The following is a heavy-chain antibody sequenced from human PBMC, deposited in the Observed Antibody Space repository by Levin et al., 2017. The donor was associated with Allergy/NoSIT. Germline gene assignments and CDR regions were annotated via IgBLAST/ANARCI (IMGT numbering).Heavy chain of an antibody. V-gene: IGHV4-59*01. J-gene: IGHJ4*02. D-gene: IGHD3-10*01. CDR3: AREVPIPLWFGEFAGRVIDY. CDR2: IYYSGST. CDR1: GGSISSYY. Sequence: GSLRLSCTVSGGSISSYYWSWIRQPPGKGLEWIGYIYYSGSTNYNPSLKSRVTISVDTSKNQFSLKLSSVTAADTAVYYCAREVPIPLWFGEFAGRVIDYWGQGTLVTVSS.